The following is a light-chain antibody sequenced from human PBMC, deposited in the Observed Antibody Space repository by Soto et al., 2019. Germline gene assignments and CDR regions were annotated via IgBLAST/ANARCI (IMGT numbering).Light chain of an antibody. CDR3: QQYGSSRQT. Sequence: EIELTQSPGTLSLSPGERATLTCRASQSVTSSYLAWYQQKPGQAPRLLIFGASSRATGIPDRFTGSGSGTDFTLTISRLQPEDVAVYYCQQYGSSRQTFGQGTKVDI. CDR1: QSVTSSY. V-gene: IGKV3-20*01. J-gene: IGKJ1*01. CDR2: GAS.